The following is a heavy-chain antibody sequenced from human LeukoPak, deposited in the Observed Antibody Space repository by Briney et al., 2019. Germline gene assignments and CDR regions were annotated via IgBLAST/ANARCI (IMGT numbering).Heavy chain of an antibody. CDR2: INPSNSYT. Sequence: ASVKVSRKASGYTLTSYYMHWVRQAPGQGLEWMGTINPSNSYTNYAQKFQGRVTMTRDTSTSTVYMELSSLGSEDTAVYYCARAYTYGLGYWGQGIPVTVSS. V-gene: IGHV1-46*01. D-gene: IGHD5-18*01. CDR3: ARAYTYGLGY. J-gene: IGHJ4*02. CDR1: GYTLTSYY.